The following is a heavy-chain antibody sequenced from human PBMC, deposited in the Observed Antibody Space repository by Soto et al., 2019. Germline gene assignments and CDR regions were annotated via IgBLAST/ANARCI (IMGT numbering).Heavy chain of an antibody. Sequence: GGSLRLSCAASGFTVSSNYMTWVRQAPGKGLEWVSVIYSVGSTYYADSVKGRFTISRHNSKNTLYLQMNSLRAEDTAVYYCARGRDTAMARVALDIWGQGTMVTVSS. CDR1: GFTVSSNY. CDR3: ARGRDTAMARVALDI. V-gene: IGHV3-53*04. D-gene: IGHD5-18*01. CDR2: IYSVGST. J-gene: IGHJ3*02.